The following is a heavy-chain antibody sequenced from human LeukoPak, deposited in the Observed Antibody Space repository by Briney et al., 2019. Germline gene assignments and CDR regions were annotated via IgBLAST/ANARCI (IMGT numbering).Heavy chain of an antibody. D-gene: IGHD6-13*01. Sequence: SETLSLTCTVSGGSISSSSYYWGWIRQPPGKGLEWIGSIYYSGSTYYNPSLKSRVTISVDTSKNQFSLKPSSVTAADTAVYYCARHTDPYSSSWWFDPWGQGTLVTVSS. CDR2: IYYSGST. CDR1: GGSISSSSYY. CDR3: ARHTDPYSSSWWFDP. J-gene: IGHJ5*02. V-gene: IGHV4-39*01.